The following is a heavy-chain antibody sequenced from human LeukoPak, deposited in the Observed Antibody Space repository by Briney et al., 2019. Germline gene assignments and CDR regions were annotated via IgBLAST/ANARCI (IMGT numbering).Heavy chain of an antibody. Sequence: PGGSLRLSCAVSGFTFSSYEMNWVRQAPGKGLEWVSYISSDATTIYYADSVKGRFTISRDNAKNSLYLQMNSLRAEDTAVYNCARVWTYRGITMVRGVIFDGHQGFDYWGQGTLVTVSS. CDR2: ISSDATTI. CDR1: GFTFSSYE. J-gene: IGHJ4*02. CDR3: ARVWTYRGITMVRGVIFDGHQGFDY. V-gene: IGHV3-48*03. D-gene: IGHD3-10*01.